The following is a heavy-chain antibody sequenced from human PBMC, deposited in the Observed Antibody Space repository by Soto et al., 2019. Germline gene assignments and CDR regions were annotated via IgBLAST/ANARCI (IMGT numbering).Heavy chain of an antibody. V-gene: IGHV4-4*07. J-gene: IGHJ6*02. CDR3: ARESGYDLRYGMDV. D-gene: IGHD5-12*01. Sequence: QVQLQESGPGLVKPSETLSLTCTVSGGSISSYYWSWIRQPAGKGLEGIVRIYTSGSTNYNPSLMSRVTMSVDTSKNQFSLKLSSVTAADTAVYYCARESGYDLRYGMDVWGQGTTVTVSS. CDR1: GGSISSYY. CDR2: IYTSGST.